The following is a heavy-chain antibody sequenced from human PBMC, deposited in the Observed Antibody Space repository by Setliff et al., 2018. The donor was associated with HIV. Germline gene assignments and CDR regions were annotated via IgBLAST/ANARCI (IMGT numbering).Heavy chain of an antibody. V-gene: IGHV3-30*02. CDR1: GFTFSSYG. Sequence: GGSLRLSCAASGFTFSSYGMHWVRQAPGKGLEWVAFIRYDGSNKYYADSVKGRFTISRDNSKNTLYLQMNRLRAEDTAVYYCARDRYSGSSTDYWGQGTLVTVSS. J-gene: IGHJ4*02. CDR2: IRYDGSNK. CDR3: ARDRYSGSSTDY. D-gene: IGHD1-26*01.